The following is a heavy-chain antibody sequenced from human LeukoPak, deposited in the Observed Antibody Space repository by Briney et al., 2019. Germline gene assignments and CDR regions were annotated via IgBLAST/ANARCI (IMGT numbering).Heavy chain of an antibody. D-gene: IGHD6-13*01. CDR2: INHSGSA. Sequence: SETLSLTCAVYGGSFSGYYWSWIRQPPGKGLEWIGEINHSGSANYNPSLKSRVTISVDTPKNQFSLKLSSVTAADTAVYYCARYWGQQLDGWGQGTLVTVSS. J-gene: IGHJ4*02. CDR3: ARYWGQQLDG. V-gene: IGHV4-34*01. CDR1: GGSFSGYY.